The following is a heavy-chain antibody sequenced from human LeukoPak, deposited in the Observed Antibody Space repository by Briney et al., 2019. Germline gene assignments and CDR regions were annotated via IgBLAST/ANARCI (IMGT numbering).Heavy chain of an antibody. CDR2: ISTYNGNT. V-gene: IGHV1-18*01. J-gene: IGHJ5*02. CDR1: GYIFTNYG. Sequence: ASVKVSCKASGYIFTNYGVNWVRQAPGQGLEWMGWISTYNGNTKYTQKLQGRVTLTTDTSTSTAYMELSSLRSEDTAVYYCARDTTIAAAGQPNWFDPWGQGTLVTVSS. CDR3: ARDTTIAAAGQPNWFDP. D-gene: IGHD6-13*01.